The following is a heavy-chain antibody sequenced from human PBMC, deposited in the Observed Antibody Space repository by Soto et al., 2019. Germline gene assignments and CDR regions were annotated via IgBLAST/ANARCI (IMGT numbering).Heavy chain of an antibody. CDR1: GYTFTSYG. J-gene: IGHJ4*02. D-gene: IGHD3-9*01. V-gene: IGHV1-18*01. CDR3: ARTYYDILTGSYKMGDY. CDR2: ISAYNGNT. Sequence: ASVKVSCKASGYTFTSYGISWVRQAPGQGLEWMGWISAYNGNTNYAQKLQGRVTMTTDTSTSTAYMELRSLRSDDTAVYYCARTYYDILTGSYKMGDYWGQGTLVTVSS.